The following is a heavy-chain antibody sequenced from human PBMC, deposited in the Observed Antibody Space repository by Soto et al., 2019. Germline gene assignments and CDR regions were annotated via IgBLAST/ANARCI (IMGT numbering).Heavy chain of an antibody. CDR2: TRSKANNYAT. CDR1: GFTFSDSA. J-gene: IGHJ6*02. CDR3: SRPQGDYYFYYAIDV. D-gene: IGHD3-16*01. Sequence: GGSLRLSCAASGFTFSDSAIHWVRQAPGRGLEWVGRTRSKANNYATEYTASVKGRFTISRDDSKNSAYLQMDSLTAEDTAVYYCSRPQGDYYFYYAIDVWGQGTTVTVSS. V-gene: IGHV3-73*01.